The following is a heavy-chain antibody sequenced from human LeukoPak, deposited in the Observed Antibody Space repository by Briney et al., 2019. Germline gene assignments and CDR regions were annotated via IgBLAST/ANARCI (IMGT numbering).Heavy chain of an antibody. J-gene: IGHJ3*02. CDR2: IYTSGST. CDR3: AREAQQQLVVAFDI. CDR1: GGSISSYY. V-gene: IGHV4-4*07. D-gene: IGHD6-13*01. Sequence: PSETLSLTCTVSGGSISSYYWSWIRQPAGKGLEWIGRIYTSGSTNYNPSLKSRVTISVDTSKNQFSLKLSSVTAADTAVYYCAREAQQQLVVAFDIWGQGTMVTVSS.